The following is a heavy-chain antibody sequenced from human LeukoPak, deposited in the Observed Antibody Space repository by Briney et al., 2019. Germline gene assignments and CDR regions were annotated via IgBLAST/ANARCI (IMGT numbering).Heavy chain of an antibody. CDR3: ARGGDILTSYNWFDP. J-gene: IGHJ5*02. V-gene: IGHV4-31*03. CDR2: IYYSGST. D-gene: IGHD3-9*01. CDR1: GDSISRGDHY. Sequence: SETLSLTCSVSGDSISRGDHYWSWIRQPPGKGLEWIGYIYYSGSTYYIPSLKSRVTISVDTSKNQFSLKLSSVTAADTAVYYCARGGDILTSYNWFDPWGQGTLVTVSS.